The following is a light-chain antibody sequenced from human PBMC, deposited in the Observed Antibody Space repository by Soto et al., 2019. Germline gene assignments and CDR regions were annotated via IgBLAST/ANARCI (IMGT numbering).Light chain of an antibody. Sequence: EIVLTQSPATLSLSPGERATLSCGASQSVYSRFLAWYQQKPGLAPRLLIFDSSSRATGIPDRFSGSGAGTDFTLTISRLEPDDFAVYYCHQYGSSPYTFGQGTKLEIK. CDR2: DSS. CDR3: HQYGSSPYT. CDR1: QSVYSRF. J-gene: IGKJ2*01. V-gene: IGKV3D-20*01.